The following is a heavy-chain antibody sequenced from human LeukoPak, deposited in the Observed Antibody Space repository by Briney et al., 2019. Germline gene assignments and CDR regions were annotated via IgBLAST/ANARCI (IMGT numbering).Heavy chain of an antibody. CDR2: INTDGTNT. V-gene: IGHV3-74*01. CDR3: ARDRGINWFDP. Sequence: GGSLRLSCAASGYTFTNYWMHWVRQAPGEGLVWVSRINTDGTNTIYADSVRGRFTVSGDNAKNTLYLQMDSLRAEDTAVYYCARDRGINWFDPWGQGTLVAVSS. D-gene: IGHD3-16*01. J-gene: IGHJ5*02. CDR1: GYTFTNYW.